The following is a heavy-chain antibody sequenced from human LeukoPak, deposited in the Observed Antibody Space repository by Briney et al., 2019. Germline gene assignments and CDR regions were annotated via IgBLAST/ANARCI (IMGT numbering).Heavy chain of an antibody. CDR1: GFTFSSYA. Sequence: GGSLRLFCAASGFTFSSYAMSWVRQAPGKGLEGVWALRDSCGSKYYAESVKGRFTICRDNSKNTLYLQMNSLRAEDTAVHYCAKDAIAVAGRGSFGYWGQGTLVTVSS. D-gene: IGHD6-19*01. J-gene: IGHJ4*02. V-gene: IGHV3-23*01. CDR3: AKDAIAVAGRGSFGY. CDR2: LRDSCGSK.